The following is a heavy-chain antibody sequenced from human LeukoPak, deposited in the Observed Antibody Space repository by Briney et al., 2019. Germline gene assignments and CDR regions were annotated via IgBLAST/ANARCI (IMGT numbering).Heavy chain of an antibody. CDR1: GFTVTSSA. Sequence: SVKVSCKASGFTVTSSAMQWVRQARGQSLEWIGWIVVGSGNTNYAQKFQERVTITRDMSTSRAYMELSSLRSEDTAVYYCAAVQVGANYYFDYWGQGTLVTVSS. CDR2: IVVGSGNT. J-gene: IGHJ4*02. V-gene: IGHV1-58*02. D-gene: IGHD1-26*01. CDR3: AAVQVGANYYFDY.